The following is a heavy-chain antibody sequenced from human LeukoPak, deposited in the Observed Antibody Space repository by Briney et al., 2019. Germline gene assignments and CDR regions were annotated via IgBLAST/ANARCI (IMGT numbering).Heavy chain of an antibody. J-gene: IGHJ4*02. CDR3: AKDNGPLDY. Sequence: GGSLKLSCAASGFTFSSYAMSWVRKAQGRGLEWVSAISGSGGSTYYADSVKGRFTISRDNSKNTLYLQMNSLRAEDTAVYYCAKDNGPLDYWGQGTLVTVSS. V-gene: IGHV3-23*01. CDR1: GFTFSSYA. CDR2: ISGSGGST.